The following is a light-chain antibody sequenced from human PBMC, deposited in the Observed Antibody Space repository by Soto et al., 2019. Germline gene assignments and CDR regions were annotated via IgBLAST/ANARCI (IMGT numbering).Light chain of an antibody. J-gene: IGKJ2*01. CDR3: QQSYSTLGT. CDR2: DAS. Sequence: DIQMTGSPSSLYSSVRDRVTITCRASQSINNYLNWYQQKPGKAPKVLIYDASSLESGVPSRFSGSGSGTEFSLTISSLQPEDFAAYYCQQSYSTLGTFGQGTKLEIK. CDR1: QSINNY. V-gene: IGKV1-39*01.